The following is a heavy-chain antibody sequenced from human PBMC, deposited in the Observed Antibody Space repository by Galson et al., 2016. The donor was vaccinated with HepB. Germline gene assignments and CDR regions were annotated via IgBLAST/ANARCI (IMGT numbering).Heavy chain of an antibody. CDR3: ARLRCLTCKDRDY. CDR1: GGSISGSSYY. Sequence: SETLSLTCTVSGGSISGSSYYWGWIRQSPGKGLEWIGSIYYSGSTYYNPSLKSRVTISLDTSKNQFSLKLSSVTAADTAVYYCARLRCLTCKDRDYWGQGTLVTVAS. J-gene: IGHJ4*02. CDR2: IYYSGST. D-gene: IGHD4-17*01. V-gene: IGHV4-39*01.